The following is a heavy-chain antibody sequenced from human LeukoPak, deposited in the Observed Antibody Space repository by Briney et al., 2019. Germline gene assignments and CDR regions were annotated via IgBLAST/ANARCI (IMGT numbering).Heavy chain of an antibody. CDR1: GFTFSSYA. J-gene: IGHJ6*04. D-gene: IGHD6-6*01. CDR2: ISYDGSNK. V-gene: IGHV3-30-3*01. Sequence: GGSLRLSCAAFGFTFSSYAMHWVRQAPGKGLEWVAVISYDGSNKYYADSVKGQFTISRDNSKNTLYLQMNSLRAEDTAVYYSARESIAGPKDVWGKGTTVTVSS. CDR3: ARESIAGPKDV.